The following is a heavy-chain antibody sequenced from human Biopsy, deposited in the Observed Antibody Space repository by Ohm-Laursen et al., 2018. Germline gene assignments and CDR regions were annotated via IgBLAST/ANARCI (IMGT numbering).Heavy chain of an antibody. CDR2: IHHAQSA. Sequence: TLTLTCAVYVGSFSGYYWMWIRQPPGKGLEWIGYIHHAQSATYSPSLKSRVTISVDTSKNQFSLKMTSVTAADTAVYYCASGGQWPRSHPNWFDPWGQGTLVTVSS. V-gene: IGHV4-59*01. D-gene: IGHD6-19*01. J-gene: IGHJ5*02. CDR3: ASGGQWPRSHPNWFDP. CDR1: VGSFSGYY.